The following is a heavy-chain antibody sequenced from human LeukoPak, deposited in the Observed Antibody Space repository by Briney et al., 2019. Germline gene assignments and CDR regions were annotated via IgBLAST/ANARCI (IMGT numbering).Heavy chain of an antibody. V-gene: IGHV1-3*01. CDR2: INAGNGNT. CDR1: GYTFTSYA. J-gene: IGHJ4*02. D-gene: IGHD2-15*01. CDR3: ARGYCSGGSCGGGDYDFDY. Sequence: ASVKVSCKASGYTFTSYAMHWVRQAPGQRLEWTGWINAGNGNTKYSQKFQGRVTITRDTSASTAYMELSSLRSEDTAVYYCARGYCSGGSCGGGDYDFDYWGQGTLVTVSS.